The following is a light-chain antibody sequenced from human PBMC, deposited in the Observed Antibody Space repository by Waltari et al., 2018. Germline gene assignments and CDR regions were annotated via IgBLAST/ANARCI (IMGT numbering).Light chain of an antibody. CDR1: QSLLHSDGKTY. CDR3: MQAIHVPYT. Sequence: DIVMTQTPLSLSVTPGQPASISCKSSQSLLHSDGKTYLYWYLHKTGKSPQLLIQDVSRRFSGLPDRFSGSGSGTDVTLKISRVEAEDVGVYYCMQAIHVPYTFGQGTKLEIK. V-gene: IGKV2-29*02. CDR2: DVS. J-gene: IGKJ2*01.